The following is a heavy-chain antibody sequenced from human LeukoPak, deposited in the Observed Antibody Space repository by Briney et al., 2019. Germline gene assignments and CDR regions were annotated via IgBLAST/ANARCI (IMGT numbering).Heavy chain of an antibody. J-gene: IGHJ3*02. Sequence: SETLSLTCTVSGGSISSYYWSWIRQSPGKGLEWIGYIYYSGNTNYNPSLKSRITISIDTSKNQVSLKLSSVTAADTAVYYCARGDDPNAFDIWGQGAMVTVSS. V-gene: IGHV4-59*08. CDR1: GGSISSYY. CDR3: ARGDDPNAFDI. CDR2: IYYSGNT. D-gene: IGHD3-10*01.